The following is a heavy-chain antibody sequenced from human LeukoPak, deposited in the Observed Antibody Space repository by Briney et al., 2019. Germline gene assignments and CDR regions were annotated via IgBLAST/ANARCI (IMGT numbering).Heavy chain of an antibody. CDR3: AKDMGYTFGHAFDY. V-gene: IGHV3-48*04. CDR2: ISSSDGTT. D-gene: IGHD5-18*01. CDR1: GFTFSSYS. Sequence: PGGSQRLSCAASGFTFSSYSMNWVRQAPGKGLEWVAYISSSDGTTHYADSVKGRFTISRDNAKNSLYLQMNNLRTEDTAMYYCAKDMGYTFGHAFDYWGQGTLVTVSS. J-gene: IGHJ4*02.